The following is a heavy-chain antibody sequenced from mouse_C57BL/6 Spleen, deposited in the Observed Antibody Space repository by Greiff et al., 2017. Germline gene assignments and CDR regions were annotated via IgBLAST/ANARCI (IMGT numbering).Heavy chain of an antibody. CDR1: GYTFTSYW. CDR2: INPSSGYT. J-gene: IGHJ4*01. Sequence: VQLKQSGAELAKPGASVKLSCKASGYTFTSYWMHWVKQRPGQGLEWIGYINPSSGYTKYNQKFKDKATLTADKSSSTAYMQLSSLTYEDSAVYYCERFYYSNPHYYAVDYWGQGTSVTVPS. V-gene: IGHV1-7*01. CDR3: ERFYYSNPHYYAVDY. D-gene: IGHD2-5*01.